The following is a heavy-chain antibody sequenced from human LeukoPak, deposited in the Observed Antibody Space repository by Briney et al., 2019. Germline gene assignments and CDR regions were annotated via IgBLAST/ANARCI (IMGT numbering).Heavy chain of an antibody. J-gene: IGHJ6*02. CDR3: ARGDYGDYYGMDV. CDR2: TNHSGST. D-gene: IGHD4-17*01. CDR1: GVSFSGYY. V-gene: IGHV4-34*01. Sequence: SETLSLTCAVYGVSFSGYYWSWIRQPPGKGLEWIGETNHSGSTNYNPSLKSRVTISVDTSKNQFSLKLSSVTAADTAVYYCARGDYGDYYGMDVWGQGTTVTVSS.